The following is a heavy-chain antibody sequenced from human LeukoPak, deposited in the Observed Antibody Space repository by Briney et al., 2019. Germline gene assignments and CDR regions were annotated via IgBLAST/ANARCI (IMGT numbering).Heavy chain of an antibody. V-gene: IGHV4-61*02. CDR3: GSSPQTPMIVLGGGEYYYYGMDV. Sequence: PSHTLSLTCTVSGGSISRGSYYWSWIRQPARKGLEWIGRIYTSGSANYNPPLKSQVTISVETSKNQFSLELSSVTAAATAGYYCGSSPQTPMIVLGGGEYYYYGMDVWGQGTTVTVSS. D-gene: IGHD3-22*01. CDR2: IYTSGSA. CDR1: GGSISRGSYY. J-gene: IGHJ6*02.